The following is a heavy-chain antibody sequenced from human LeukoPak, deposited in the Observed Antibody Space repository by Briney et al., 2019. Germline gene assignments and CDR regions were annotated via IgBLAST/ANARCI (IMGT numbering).Heavy chain of an antibody. CDR2: IYHDGST. CDR3: ARERSAWSTGSMDV. D-gene: IGHD6-19*01. CDR1: GGSTSSGGYS. Sequence: PSQTLSLTCAVSGGSTSSGGYSWSWIRQPPGTGLEWIGYIYHDGSTYNNPSLKSRVTISRSRNQFPLNLNSVTAADTAVYYCARERSAWSTGSMDVWGQGTTVTVSS. J-gene: IGHJ6*02. V-gene: IGHV4-30-2*01.